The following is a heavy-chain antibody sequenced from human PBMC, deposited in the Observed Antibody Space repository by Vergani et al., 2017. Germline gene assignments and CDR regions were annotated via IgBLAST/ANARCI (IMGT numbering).Heavy chain of an antibody. D-gene: IGHD3-10*01. CDR1: GFTFSSYS. Sequence: EVQLVESGGGLVQPGGSLRLSCAASGFTFSSYSMNWVRQAPGKGLEWVSYISSSSSTIYYADSVKGRFTISRDNAKNSMYLQMNSLRAEDTAVYYCAKDTRFGEFRFQHWGQGTLVTVSS. CDR2: ISSSSSTI. V-gene: IGHV3-48*04. J-gene: IGHJ1*01. CDR3: AKDTRFGEFRFQH.